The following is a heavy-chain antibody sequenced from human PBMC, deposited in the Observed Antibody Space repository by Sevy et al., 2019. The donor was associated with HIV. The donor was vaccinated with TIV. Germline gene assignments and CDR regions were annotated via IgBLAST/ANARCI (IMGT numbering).Heavy chain of an antibody. V-gene: IGHV3-7*01. Sequence: GGSLRLSCTASGFNFHSYWMSWVRLAPGKGLEWVAKIKEDGSEQYYVDSVRGRFTISRDNAKKSVSLEMNSLRVEDTAVYYCARDLFVHWLAQYYYGMDVWGQGTTVTVSS. D-gene: IGHD6-19*01. CDR1: GFNFHSYW. CDR2: IKEDGSEQ. CDR3: ARDLFVHWLAQYYYGMDV. J-gene: IGHJ6*02.